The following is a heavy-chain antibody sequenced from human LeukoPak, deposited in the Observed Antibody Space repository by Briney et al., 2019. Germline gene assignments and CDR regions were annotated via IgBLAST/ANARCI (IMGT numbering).Heavy chain of an antibody. J-gene: IGHJ5*02. CDR3: ARGLYLYYDFWSGYSQVQRAHWFDP. CDR2: INHSGST. V-gene: IGHV4-34*01. D-gene: IGHD3-3*01. Sequence: SEYLSLTCAVYGGSFSGYYWSWIRQPPGKGLEWIGEINHSGSTNYNPSLKSRVTISVDTSKNQFSLKLSSVTAADTAVYYCARGLYLYYDFWSGYSQVQRAHWFDPWGQGTLVTVSS. CDR1: GGSFSGYY.